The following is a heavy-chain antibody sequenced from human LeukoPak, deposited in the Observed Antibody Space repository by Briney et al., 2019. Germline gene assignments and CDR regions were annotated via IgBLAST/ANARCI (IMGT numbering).Heavy chain of an antibody. Sequence: PGGSLRLSCTASGFTFSAYAMMWVRQAPGKGPEWGSAIRGGGTIEFYADSVKGRFRISRDNSKDTLFLQMTSLRAEDTAVYYCARDPNGDYIGAFDMWGPGTMVTVSS. J-gene: IGHJ3*02. D-gene: IGHD4-17*01. CDR3: ARDPNGDYIGAFDM. CDR1: GFTFSAYA. V-gene: IGHV3-23*01. CDR2: IRGGGTIE.